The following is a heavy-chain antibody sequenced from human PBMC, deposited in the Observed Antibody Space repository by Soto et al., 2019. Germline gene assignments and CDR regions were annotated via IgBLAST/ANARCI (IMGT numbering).Heavy chain of an antibody. CDR1: GGSISSGGYY. J-gene: IGHJ4*02. D-gene: IGHD2-15*01. Sequence: QVQLQESGPGLVKPSQTLSLTCTVSGGSISSGGYYWSWIRQHPGKGLEWIGYIYYSGSTYYNPSVRSRVTISVDTSKNQFSLKLSSVTAADTAVYYCAGTVAATLYYLDYWGQGTLVTVSS. V-gene: IGHV4-31*03. CDR2: IYYSGST. CDR3: AGTVAATLYYLDY.